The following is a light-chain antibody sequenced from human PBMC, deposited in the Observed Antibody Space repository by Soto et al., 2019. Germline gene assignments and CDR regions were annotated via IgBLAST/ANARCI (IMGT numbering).Light chain of an antibody. CDR2: AAS. CDR3: QESHST. Sequence: QSPSSXSAXXXXXVTXXXXASQSIGTYLDWYQHKPGKAPKLLIYAASSLQRGVPSRFSGSGSGTDFTLTISSLQPEDVATYYCQESHSTFGQGTKLEIK. V-gene: IGKV1-39*01. J-gene: IGKJ2*01. CDR1: QSIGTY.